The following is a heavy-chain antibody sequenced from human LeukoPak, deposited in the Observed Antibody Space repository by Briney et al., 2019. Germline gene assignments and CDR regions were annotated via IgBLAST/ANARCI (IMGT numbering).Heavy chain of an antibody. J-gene: IGHJ4*02. D-gene: IGHD1-26*01. CDR2: IYYSGST. V-gene: IGHV4-39*01. CDR3: ARLCSGATCN. Sequence: SETLSLTCTVSGGSISSSNYYWGWIRQPPGKGLEWIGSIYYSGSTYYNPSLKSRVTISVDTSKNQFSLKVDSVTAADTAVYYCARLCSGATCNWGQGTLVTVSS. CDR1: GGSISSSNYY.